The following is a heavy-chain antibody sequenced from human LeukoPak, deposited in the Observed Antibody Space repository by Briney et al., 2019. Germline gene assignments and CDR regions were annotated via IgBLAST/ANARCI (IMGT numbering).Heavy chain of an antibody. D-gene: IGHD5-18*01. V-gene: IGHV3-9*01. CDR3: AKVRRDTAMVFDY. CDR1: GFTFDDYA. Sequence: GGSLRLSCAASGFTFDDYAMHCVRHAPGRGLEGGSGISWNSGSIGYADSVKGRFTISRDNAKNSLYLQMNSLRAEDTALYYCAKVRRDTAMVFDYWGQGTLVTVSS. J-gene: IGHJ4*02. CDR2: ISWNSGSI.